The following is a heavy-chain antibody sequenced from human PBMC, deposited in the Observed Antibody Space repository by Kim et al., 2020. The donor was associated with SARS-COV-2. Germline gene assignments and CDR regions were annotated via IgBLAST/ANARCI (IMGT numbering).Heavy chain of an antibody. CDR1: GGSISSYY. Sequence: SETLSLTCTVSGGSISSYYWSWIRQPPGKGLEWIGYIYYSGSTNYNPSLMSRVTISVDTSKNQFSLKLSSVTAADTAVYYCARAGESGWFRVISGMDVWG. CDR3: ARAGESGWFRVISGMDV. V-gene: IGHV4-59*13. CDR2: IYYSGST. D-gene: IGHD3-10*01. J-gene: IGHJ6*01.